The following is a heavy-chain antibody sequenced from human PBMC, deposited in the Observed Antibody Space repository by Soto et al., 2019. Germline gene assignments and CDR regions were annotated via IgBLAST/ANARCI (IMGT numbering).Heavy chain of an antibody. V-gene: IGHV1-69*01. CDR1: GGTFSSYA. CDR2: IIPIFGTA. J-gene: IGHJ5*02. Sequence: KVSCKASGGTFSSYAISWVRQAPGQGLEWMGGIIPIFGTANYAQKFQGRVTITADESTSTAYMELSSLRSEDTAVYYCARGITGTSVPNWFDPWGQGTLVTVSS. D-gene: IGHD1-7*01. CDR3: ARGITGTSVPNWFDP.